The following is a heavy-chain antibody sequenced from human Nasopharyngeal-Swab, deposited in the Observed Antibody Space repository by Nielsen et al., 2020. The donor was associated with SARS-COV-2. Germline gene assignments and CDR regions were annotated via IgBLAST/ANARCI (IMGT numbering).Heavy chain of an antibody. CDR1: GFSFRTYW. D-gene: IGHD2-15*01. Sequence: GESLKISCAASGFSFRTYWMHWVRQSPGKGLLWVSRIDTDGAITNYADSVKGRFTISRDNAKNTLYLQMGSLRADDTAVYYCARDVGGRDNYWGQGALVTVSS. CDR2: IDTDGAIT. J-gene: IGHJ4*02. V-gene: IGHV3-74*01. CDR3: ARDVGGRDNY.